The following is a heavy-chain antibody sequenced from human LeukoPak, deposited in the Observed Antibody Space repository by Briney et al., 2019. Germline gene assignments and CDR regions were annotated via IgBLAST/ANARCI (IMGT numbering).Heavy chain of an antibody. Sequence: HPGGSLRLSCAASGFTFSSYAMHWVRQAPGKGLEWVAVISYDGSNKYYADSVKGRFTISRDNSKNTLYLQMNSLRAEDTAVYYCARESKKYYFDYWGQGTLVTVSS. J-gene: IGHJ4*02. V-gene: IGHV3-30-3*01. D-gene: IGHD5/OR15-5a*01. CDR1: GFTFSSYA. CDR2: ISYDGSNK. CDR3: ARESKKYYFDY.